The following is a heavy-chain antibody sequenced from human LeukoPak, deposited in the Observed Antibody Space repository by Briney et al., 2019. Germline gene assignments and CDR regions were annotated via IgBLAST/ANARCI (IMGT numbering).Heavy chain of an antibody. Sequence: ASVKVSCKASGYTFTGYYMHWVRQAPGQGLEWMGWINPNSGGTNYARKFQGRVTMTRDTSISTAYMELSRLRSDDTAVYYCARGPLGIRWYFDLWGRGTLVTVSS. CDR1: GYTFTGYY. CDR2: INPNSGGT. V-gene: IGHV1-2*02. CDR3: ARGPLGIRWYFDL. J-gene: IGHJ2*01. D-gene: IGHD3-16*01.